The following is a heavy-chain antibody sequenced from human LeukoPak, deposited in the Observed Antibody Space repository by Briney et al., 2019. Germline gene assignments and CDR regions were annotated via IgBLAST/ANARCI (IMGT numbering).Heavy chain of an antibody. CDR2: IYYSGGT. V-gene: IGHV4-59*02. CDR1: GGSVSSYY. Sequence: SETLSLTCTVSGGSVSSYYWSWIRQPPGKGLEWIGYIYYSGGTNYNPSLKSRVTISVDTSKNQFSLKLSSATAADTAVYHCARDNWNYGSSMDVWGQGTTVTVSS. D-gene: IGHD1-7*01. J-gene: IGHJ6*02. CDR3: ARDNWNYGSSMDV.